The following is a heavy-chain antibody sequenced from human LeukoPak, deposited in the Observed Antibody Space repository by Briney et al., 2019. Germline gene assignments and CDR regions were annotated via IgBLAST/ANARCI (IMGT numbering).Heavy chain of an antibody. J-gene: IGHJ6*02. CDR1: CGSFSGYY. CDR3: ARGRYDFLYGMDV. V-gene: IGHV4-34*01. CDR2: INHSGST. Sequence: SETLSLTCAVYCGSFSGYYCGWIRQPPGKGLEWIGEINHSGSTNYNPSLKSRVTISVDTSKNQFSLKLSSVTAADTAVYYCARGRYDFLYGMDVWGQGTTVTVSS. D-gene: IGHD3-3*01.